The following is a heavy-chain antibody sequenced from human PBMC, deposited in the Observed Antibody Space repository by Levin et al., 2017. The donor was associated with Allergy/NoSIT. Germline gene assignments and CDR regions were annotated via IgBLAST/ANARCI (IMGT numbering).Heavy chain of an antibody. CDR1: GFTFSTYS. CDR2: ISSSSGTI. D-gene: IGHD3-9*01. J-gene: IGHJ3*02. V-gene: IGHV3-48*01. CDR3: ARDLERYYDVLTGYYKGNDAFDI. Sequence: GESLKISCAASGFTFSTYSMNWVRQAPGKGLEWVSYISSSSGTIYYADSVKGRFTISRDNAKNSLYLQMNSLRAEDTAVYYCARDLERYYDVLTGYYKGNDAFDIWGQGTMVTVSS.